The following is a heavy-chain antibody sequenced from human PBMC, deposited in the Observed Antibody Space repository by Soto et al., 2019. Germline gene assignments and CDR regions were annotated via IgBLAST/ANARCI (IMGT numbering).Heavy chain of an antibody. V-gene: IGHV4-59*01. CDR1: GGSISSYY. D-gene: IGHD3-22*01. J-gene: IGHJ4*02. CDR2: IYYSGST. CDR3: ARDQDYYDSSGYYSVFDY. Sequence: KTSETLSLTCTVSGGSISSYYWSWIRQPPGKGLEWIGYIYYSGSTNYNPSLKSRVTISVDTSKNQFSLKLSSVTAADTAVYYCARDQDYYDSSGYYSVFDYWGQGTLVTVSS.